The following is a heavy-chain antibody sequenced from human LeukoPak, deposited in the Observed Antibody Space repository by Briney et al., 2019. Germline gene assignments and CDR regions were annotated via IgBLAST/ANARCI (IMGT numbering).Heavy chain of an antibody. V-gene: IGHV3-21*01. Sequence: GGSLRLSCAASGFTFSTYEMNWVRQAPGKGLEWVASISSSSSYIYYADSVKGRFTISRDNAKNSLYLQMNSLRAEDTAVYYCARDNSQAFDIWGQGTMVTVSS. J-gene: IGHJ3*02. CDR2: ISSSSSYI. CDR1: GFTFSTYE. CDR3: ARDNSQAFDI. D-gene: IGHD2-21*01.